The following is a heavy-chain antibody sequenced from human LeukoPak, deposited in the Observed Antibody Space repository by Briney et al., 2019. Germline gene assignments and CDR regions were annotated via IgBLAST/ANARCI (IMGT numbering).Heavy chain of an antibody. J-gene: IGHJ3*02. V-gene: IGHV1-69*10. D-gene: IGHD3-22*01. Sequence: SVKVFFKASGGTFSSYAVSWVRQAPGQGLEWMGGIIPILGIANYAQKFQGRVTITADKSTSTAYMELSSLSSEDTAVYYCARDATYYYDSSGYFLDDAFDIWGQGTMVTVSS. CDR2: IIPILGIA. CDR3: ARDATYYYDSSGYFLDDAFDI. CDR1: GGTFSSYA.